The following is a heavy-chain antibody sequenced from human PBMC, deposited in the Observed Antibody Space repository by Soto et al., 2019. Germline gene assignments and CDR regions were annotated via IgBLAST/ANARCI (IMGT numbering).Heavy chain of an antibody. V-gene: IGHV3-30*04. CDR3: AKGIEGYYYDSSGYYPSGYYGMDV. D-gene: IGHD3-22*01. J-gene: IGHJ6*02. Sequence: PGGSLRLSCAASGFTFSRYAIHWVRQAPGKGLEWVAVISRDGTNKYYVDSVKGRFTISRDNSKNTLYLQMNSLRAEDTAVYYCAKGIEGYYYDSSGYYPSGYYGMDVWGQGTTVTVSS. CDR1: GFTFSRYA. CDR2: ISRDGTNK.